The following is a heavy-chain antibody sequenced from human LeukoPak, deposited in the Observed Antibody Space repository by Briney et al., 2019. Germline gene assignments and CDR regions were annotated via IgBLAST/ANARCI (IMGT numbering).Heavy chain of an antibody. J-gene: IGHJ4*02. D-gene: IGHD3-10*01. CDR1: GFTFSSYG. CDR3: AKDVRALNNYGSGSSGFY. Sequence: GGSLRLSCAASGFTFSSYGMHWVHQAPGKGLEWVAVISYGGSNKYYADPVKGRFTISRDNSKNTLYLQMNSLRVEDTAVYYCAKDVRALNNYGSGSSGFYWGQGTLVTVSS. CDR2: ISYGGSNK. V-gene: IGHV3-30*18.